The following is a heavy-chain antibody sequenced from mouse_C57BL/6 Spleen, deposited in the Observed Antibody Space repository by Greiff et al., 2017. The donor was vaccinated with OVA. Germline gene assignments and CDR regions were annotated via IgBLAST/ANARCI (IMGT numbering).Heavy chain of an antibody. CDR3: AREEDDYDDWYFDV. D-gene: IGHD2-4*01. CDR1: GYTFTDYY. CDR2: INPNNGGT. V-gene: IGHV1-26*01. J-gene: IGHJ1*03. Sequence: VQLPPSGPALVKPGASVKISCKTSGYTFTDYYMNWVKHSHGKSLEWIGDINPNNGGTSYNQKFKGKATLTVDKSSSTAYMELRSLTSEDSAVYYCAREEDDYDDWYFDVWGTGTTVTVSS.